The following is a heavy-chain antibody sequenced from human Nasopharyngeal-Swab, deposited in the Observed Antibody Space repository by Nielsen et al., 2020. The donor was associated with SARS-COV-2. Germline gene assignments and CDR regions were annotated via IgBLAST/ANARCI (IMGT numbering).Heavy chain of an antibody. D-gene: IGHD5-18*01. CDR3: ARLGQLWFKGYFDL. CDR2: IYYTGST. V-gene: IGHV4-39*01. Sequence: SETLSLTCTVSGGSISSSNYFWGWIRQPPGKGLEWIGSIYYTGSTYYNLSLKSRVTISEDTSKNQFSLKLTSVTAADTAVYYCARLGQLWFKGYFDLWGRGTLVTDSS. J-gene: IGHJ2*01. CDR1: GGSISSSNYF.